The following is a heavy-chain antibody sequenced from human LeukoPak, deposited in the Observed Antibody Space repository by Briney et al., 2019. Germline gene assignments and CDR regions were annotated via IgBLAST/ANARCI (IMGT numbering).Heavy chain of an antibody. CDR2: IYYSGST. CDR3: ASGGGYHDAFDI. D-gene: IGHD3-16*01. V-gene: IGHV4-39*07. Sequence: PSETLSLTCTVSGGSISSSSYYWGWIRQPPGKGLEWIGSIYYSGSTYYNPSLKSRVTISVDTSKNQFSLKLSSVTAADTAVYYCASGGGYHDAFDIWGQGTKVTVSS. J-gene: IGHJ3*02. CDR1: GGSISSSSYY.